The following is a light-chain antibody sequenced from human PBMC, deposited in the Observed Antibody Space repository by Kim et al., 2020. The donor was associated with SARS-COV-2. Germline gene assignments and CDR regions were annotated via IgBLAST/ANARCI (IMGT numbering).Light chain of an antibody. V-gene: IGLV2-8*01. CDR2: VVS. Sequence: ASGSPGQSVTLACTGTSSDVSWCKQRPGKAPKLMSYVVSKRPSGVPDRFSGSKSGNTASLTVSGLQAEEEAVYYCSSYAGNNNWIFGGGTQLTVL. CDR3: SSYAGNNNWI. J-gene: IGLJ2*01. CDR1: SSD.